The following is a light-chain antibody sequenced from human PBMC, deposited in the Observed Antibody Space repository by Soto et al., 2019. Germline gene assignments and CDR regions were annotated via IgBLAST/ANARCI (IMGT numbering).Light chain of an antibody. V-gene: IGLV2-14*03. CDR1: SSDVGGYNY. CDR3: SSYTSSSTLPYV. CDR2: DVS. Sequence: QSALTQPASVSGSPGQSITISCTGTSSDVGGYNYVSWYQHHPGKGPKLMIYDVSSRPSGVSTRFSGSKSGNTASLTISGLQAEDESDYYCSSYTSSSTLPYVFCTGTKLTVL. J-gene: IGLJ1*01.